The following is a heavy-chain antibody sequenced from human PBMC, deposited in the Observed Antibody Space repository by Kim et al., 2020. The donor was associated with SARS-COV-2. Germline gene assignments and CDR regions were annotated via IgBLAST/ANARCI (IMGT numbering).Heavy chain of an antibody. Sequence: RGSLRLSCAASGFTFSSYWMHWVRQAPGKGLVWVSRINSDGSSTSYADSVKGRFTISRDNAKNTLYLQMNSLRAEDTAVYYCARDYGDYYYYYGMDVWGQGTTVTVSS. CDR1: GFTFSSYW. CDR2: INSDGSST. J-gene: IGHJ6*02. CDR3: ARDYGDYYYYYGMDV. D-gene: IGHD4-17*01. V-gene: IGHV3-74*01.